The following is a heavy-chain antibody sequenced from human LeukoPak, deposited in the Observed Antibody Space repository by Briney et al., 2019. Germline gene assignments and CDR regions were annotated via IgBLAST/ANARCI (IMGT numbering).Heavy chain of an antibody. Sequence: SETLSLTCTVSGGSMTSSNHYWVWIRQPPGEGLEWIGSIYYGGSTYYNPSLKSRVTISQDTSKNQFSLKVNTVTAADTAVYHCARRSHCTGDSCYPVWGQGTTVTVSS. D-gene: IGHD2-15*01. CDR2: IYYGGST. CDR3: ARRSHCTGDSCYPV. V-gene: IGHV4-39*01. J-gene: IGHJ6*02. CDR1: GGSMTSSNHY.